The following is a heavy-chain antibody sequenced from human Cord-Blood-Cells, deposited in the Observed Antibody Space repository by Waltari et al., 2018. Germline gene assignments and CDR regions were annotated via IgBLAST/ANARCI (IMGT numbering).Heavy chain of an antibody. CDR1: GGTFSSYA. CDR2: IITIFGTA. V-gene: IGHV1-69*01. J-gene: IGHJ4*02. CDR3: ARGGQYYSNYVYFDY. Sequence: QVQLLQSGAEVKKPGSSVKVSCKASGGTFSSYAISWVRQAPGQGLEWMGGIITIFGTANYARKFQGRVTITADESTSTAYMELSSLRSEDTAVYYCARGGQYYSNYVYFDYWGQGTLVTVSS. D-gene: IGHD4-4*01.